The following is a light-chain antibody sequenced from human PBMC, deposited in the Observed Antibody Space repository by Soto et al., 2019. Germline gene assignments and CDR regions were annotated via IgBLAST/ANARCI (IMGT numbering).Light chain of an antibody. CDR2: TAS. CDR1: QDISSY. CDR3: QQYYAYPWT. J-gene: IGKJ1*01. Sequence: AIRMTQSPSSFSASTGDRVTITCRASQDISSYLAWYQQKPGKAPELLIYTASSLQSGIPSRFSGSGSGTDFTLTINCLQPEDFATYYCQQYYAYPWTFGQGAKVEIK. V-gene: IGKV1-8*01.